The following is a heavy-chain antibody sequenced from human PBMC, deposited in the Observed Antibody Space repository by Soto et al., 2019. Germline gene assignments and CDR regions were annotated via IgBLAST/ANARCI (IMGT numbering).Heavy chain of an antibody. J-gene: IGHJ4*02. V-gene: IGHV3-74*03. CDR2: MTGDGRTT. CDR1: GFTFGDYW. Sequence: GGSLRLSCAASGFTFGDYWMHWVRQPPGKGPEWVSRMTGDGRTTQYADSVKGRFTASRDNAKSTLYLQMNSLRAEDTAVYYCATAEVDYWGPGTLVNVS. CDR3: ATAEVDY.